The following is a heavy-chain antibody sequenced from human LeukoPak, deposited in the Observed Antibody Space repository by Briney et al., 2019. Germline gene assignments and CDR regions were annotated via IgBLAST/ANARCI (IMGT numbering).Heavy chain of an antibody. CDR1: GFTFSSYA. CDR3: AKDRDLAS. CDR2: IRSDGSSQ. V-gene: IGHV3-30*02. Sequence: PGGSLRLSCAASGFTFSSYAMSWVRQAPGKGLEWVAFIRSDGSSQYYADSVRGRFTISRDNSKNTLYLQMSSLRPEDTAVYYCAKDRDLASWGQGTLVTVSS. J-gene: IGHJ5*02.